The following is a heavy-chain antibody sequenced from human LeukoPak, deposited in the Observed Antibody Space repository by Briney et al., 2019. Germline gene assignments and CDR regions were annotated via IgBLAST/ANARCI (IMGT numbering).Heavy chain of an antibody. CDR3: AREITTNGGRYFDY. J-gene: IGHJ4*02. D-gene: IGHD7-27*01. Sequence: GGSLILSCAASGFTFSSYWMHWVRQAPGKGLVWVSRINTDGSSTNYADSVKGRFTMSRDNAKNTLYLQMNSLRAEDTAVYSCAREITTNGGRYFDYWGQGTLVTVSS. V-gene: IGHV3-74*01. CDR2: INTDGSST. CDR1: GFTFSSYW.